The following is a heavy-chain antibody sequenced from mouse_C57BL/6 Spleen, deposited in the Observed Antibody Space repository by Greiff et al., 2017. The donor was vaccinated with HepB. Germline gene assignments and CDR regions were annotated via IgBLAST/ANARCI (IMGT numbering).Heavy chain of an antibody. V-gene: IGHV1-26*01. J-gene: IGHJ2*01. CDR1: GYTFTDYY. CDR2: INPNNGGT. CDR3: ASYYSNWGY. Sequence: VQLQQSGPELVKPGASVKISCKASGYTFTDYYMNWVKQSHGKSLEWIGDINPNNGGTSYNQKFKGKATLTVDKSSSTAYMELRSLTSEDSAIYYCASYYSNWGYWGQGTTLTVSS. D-gene: IGHD2-5*01.